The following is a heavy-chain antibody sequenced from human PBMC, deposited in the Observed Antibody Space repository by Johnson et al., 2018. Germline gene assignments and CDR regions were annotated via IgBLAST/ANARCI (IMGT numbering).Heavy chain of an antibody. D-gene: IGHD3-16*02. J-gene: IGHJ6*03. CDR1: GFTFSSYA. CDR3: ARDGNEDYVWGRYRAGYYYMDV. Sequence: QVQLVQSGGGVVQPGRSLRLSCAASGFTFSSYAMHWVRQAPGKGLEWVAVISYDGSNKYYADSVKGRFTISRDNSKNTLYLQMNSLRAEDTAVYYCARDGNEDYVWGRYRAGYYYMDVWGKGTTVTVSS. V-gene: IGHV3-30-3*01. CDR2: ISYDGSNK.